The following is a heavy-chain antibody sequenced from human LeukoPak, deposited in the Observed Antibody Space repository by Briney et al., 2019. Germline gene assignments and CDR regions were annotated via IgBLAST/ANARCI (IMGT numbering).Heavy chain of an antibody. D-gene: IGHD6-19*01. V-gene: IGHV3-23*01. Sequence: PGGSLRLSCAASGFTFSISAMTWVRQAPGKGLEWVSSISASGDSTYYAGSVKGRFTISRDNSKNTLYLQMSGLRAEDSAVYHCAREGWQVPDWFDPWGQGTLVTVSS. CDR3: AREGWQVPDWFDP. J-gene: IGHJ5*02. CDR2: ISASGDST. CDR1: GFTFSISA.